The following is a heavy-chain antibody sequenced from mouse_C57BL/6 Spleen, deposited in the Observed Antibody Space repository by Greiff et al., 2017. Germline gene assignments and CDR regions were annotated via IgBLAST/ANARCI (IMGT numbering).Heavy chain of an antibody. CDR2: IFPGSGST. J-gene: IGHJ2*01. CDR1: GYTFTDYY. V-gene: IGHV1-75*01. CDR3: ARILQTAQATGFDY. Sequence: QVQLQQSGPELVKPGASVKISCKASGYTFTDYYINWVKQRPGQGLEWIGWIFPGSGSTYYNEKFKGKATLTVDKSSSTAYMLLSSLTSEDSAVYFGARILQTAQATGFDYWGQGTTLTVSS. D-gene: IGHD3-2*02.